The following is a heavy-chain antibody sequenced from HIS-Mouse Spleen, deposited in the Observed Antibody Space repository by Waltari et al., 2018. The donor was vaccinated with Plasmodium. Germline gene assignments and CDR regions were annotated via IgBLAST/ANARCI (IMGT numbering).Heavy chain of an antibody. CDR1: GSTFSIFW. CDR3: ARGRYSSSWHYFDY. V-gene: IGHV3-7*01. Sequence: EVQLVEAGGGLVQPGGSLRLSCAASGSTFSIFWVSLVRRAPGKGLEWVANIKQDGSEKYYVDAVKGRFTISRDNAKNSLYLQMNSLRAEDTAVYYCARGRYSSSWHYFDYWGQGTLVTVSS. D-gene: IGHD6-13*01. J-gene: IGHJ4*02. CDR2: IKQDGSEK.